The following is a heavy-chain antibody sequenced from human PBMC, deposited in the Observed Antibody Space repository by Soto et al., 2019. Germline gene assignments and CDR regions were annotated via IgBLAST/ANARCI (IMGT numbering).Heavy chain of an antibody. CDR2: IYRTGST. D-gene: IGHD1-7*01. J-gene: IGHJ4*02. CDR3: AGRDPGTSVDY. V-gene: IGHV4-4*02. Sequence: SETLSLTCAVSGGSVTSNNWWTWVRQPPGQGLEWIGEIYRTGSTNYNPSLKSRVTISLDKSENQFSLKVTSLTAADTAVYYCAGRDPGTSVDYWGQGTLVTVSS. CDR1: GGSVTSNNW.